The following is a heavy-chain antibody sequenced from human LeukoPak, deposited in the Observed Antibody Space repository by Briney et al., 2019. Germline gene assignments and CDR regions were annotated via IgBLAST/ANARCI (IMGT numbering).Heavy chain of an antibody. CDR3: AKDLTVVVAAPIDY. V-gene: IGHV3-23*01. D-gene: IGHD2-15*01. CDR2: ISGSGGST. CDR1: GFTFSSYA. Sequence: GGSLRLSCAASGFTFSSYAMSWVRQAPGKGLEWVSAISGSGGSTYYADSVKGRFTISRDNSKNTLYLQMNSLRAEDTAVYYCAKDLTVVVAAPIDYWGQGTLVTVSS. J-gene: IGHJ4*02.